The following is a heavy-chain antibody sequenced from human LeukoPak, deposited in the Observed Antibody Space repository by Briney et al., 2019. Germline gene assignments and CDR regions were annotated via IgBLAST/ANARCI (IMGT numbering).Heavy chain of an antibody. J-gene: IGHJ4*02. CDR3: ARAPPAARKTPRYFDY. CDR2: INHSGST. CDR1: GGSFSGYY. V-gene: IGHV4-34*01. Sequence: SETLSLTCAVYGGSFSGYYWSWVRQPPGKGLEWIGEINHSGSTNYNPSLKSRVTISVDTSKNQFSLKLSSVTVADTAVYYCARAPPAARKTPRYFDYWGQGTLVTVSS. D-gene: IGHD2-2*01.